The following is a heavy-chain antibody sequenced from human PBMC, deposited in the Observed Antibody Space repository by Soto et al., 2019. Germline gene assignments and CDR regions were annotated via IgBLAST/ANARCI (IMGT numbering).Heavy chain of an antibody. D-gene: IGHD1-1*01. CDR3: ARGAYKYYYYMDV. CDR2: INPNSGGT. Sequence: ASVKVSCKASGYTFTGYYMHWVRQAPGQGLEWMGWINPNSGGTNYAQKFQGWVTMTRDTSISTAYMELSRLRSDDTAVYYCARGAYKYYYYMDVWGKGTTVTVSS. CDR1: GYTFTGYY. J-gene: IGHJ6*03. V-gene: IGHV1-2*04.